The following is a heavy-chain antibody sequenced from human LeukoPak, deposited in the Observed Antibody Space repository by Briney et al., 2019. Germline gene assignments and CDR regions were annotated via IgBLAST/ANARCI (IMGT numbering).Heavy chain of an antibody. Sequence: GASVKVSCKASGYSFTIYGIRWVRQAPGKGLEYLGCISASDGNTTYAQKVRDRVTMTTDTSTSKAYLEMRSLRAKDTSVCDWARCGASGTTDFSHWGQGTLVTVSS. V-gene: IGHV1-18*04. CDR1: GYSFTIYG. J-gene: IGHJ4*02. CDR2: ISASDGNT. CDR3: ARCGASGTTDFSH. D-gene: IGHD1-7*01.